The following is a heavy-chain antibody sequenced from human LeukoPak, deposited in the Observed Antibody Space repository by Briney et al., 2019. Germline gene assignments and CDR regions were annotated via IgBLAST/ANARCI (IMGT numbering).Heavy chain of an antibody. CDR3: ARCPHSSGWTRFDY. J-gene: IGHJ4*02. CDR1: GGSISSGHW. CDR2: IDHSGST. V-gene: IGHV4-4*02. Sequence: SGTLSLTCGVSGGSISSGHWWSWVRQPPGKGLEWIGEIDHSGSTNYNPSLKSRVTISVDTSKNQFSLKLTSVTAADTAVYYCARCPHSSGWTRFDYWGRGTLVTVSS. D-gene: IGHD6-19*01.